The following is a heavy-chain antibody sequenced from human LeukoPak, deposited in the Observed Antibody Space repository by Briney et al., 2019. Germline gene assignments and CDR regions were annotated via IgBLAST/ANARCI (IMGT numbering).Heavy chain of an antibody. CDR1: GYSFTSYW. J-gene: IGHJ4*02. CDR2: IDPSDSYT. Sequence: LGESLRISCKGSGYSFTSYWINWVRQMPGKGLEWMGRIDPSDSYTTYSPSFQGHVTISVDKSISTAYLQWSGLRASDTAMYYCARPSGYDLAYWGQGTLVTVSS. V-gene: IGHV5-10-1*01. D-gene: IGHD5-12*01. CDR3: ARPSGYDLAY.